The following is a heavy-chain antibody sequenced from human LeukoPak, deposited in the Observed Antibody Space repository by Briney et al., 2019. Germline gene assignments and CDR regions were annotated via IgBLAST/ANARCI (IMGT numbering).Heavy chain of an antibody. CDR1: GGTFSIYA. CDR2: IIPIFGTA. CDR3: ARGENYDFWSGYGVGAFDI. D-gene: IGHD3-3*01. V-gene: IGHV1-69*13. Sequence: VKVCCKACGGTFSIYAISWVGRARGQGMEWMGGIIPIFGTANYAQKFQGRVTITTDESTSTAYMELSSLRSEDTAVYYCARGENYDFWSGYGVGAFDICGQGTMVTVSS. J-gene: IGHJ3*02.